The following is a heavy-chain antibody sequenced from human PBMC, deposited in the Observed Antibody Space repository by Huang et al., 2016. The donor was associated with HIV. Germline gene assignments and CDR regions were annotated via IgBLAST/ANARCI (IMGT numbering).Heavy chain of an antibody. CDR2: VAYDVSSQ. D-gene: IGHD5-12*01. J-gene: IGHJ4*02. Sequence: QVQLVESGGGVVQPGRSLRLSCAASGFTFSNYGVHWVRQAAGKGLEGVAAVAYDVSSQYDSDSGKGRFTISRDDSQNTLYLQMSSRRAEDTAVYFCAKDREDSAYQLDYWGQGTRVTVSS. CDR3: AKDREDSAYQLDY. CDR1: GFTFSNYG. V-gene: IGHV3-30*18.